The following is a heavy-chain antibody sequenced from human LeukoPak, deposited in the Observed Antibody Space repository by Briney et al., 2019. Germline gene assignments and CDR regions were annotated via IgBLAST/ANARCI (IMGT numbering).Heavy chain of an antibody. CDR2: ISGSSGST. V-gene: IGHV3-23*01. Sequence: GGSLRLSCAASGFTFSNNAMTWAGQAPGKGLEWAPGISGSSGSTFYADSVKGRFTISRDNSKNTLYLQMNSLRAEDTAVYYCAKRLNYYGSGSDAFDIWGQGTMVTVSS. J-gene: IGHJ3*02. CDR3: AKRLNYYGSGSDAFDI. CDR1: GFTFSNNA. D-gene: IGHD3-10*01.